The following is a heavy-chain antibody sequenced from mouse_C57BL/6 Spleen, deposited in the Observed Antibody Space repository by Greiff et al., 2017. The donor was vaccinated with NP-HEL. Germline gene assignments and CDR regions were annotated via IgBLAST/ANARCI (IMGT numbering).Heavy chain of an antibody. CDR1: GFTFSDYY. D-gene: IGHD1-1*01. Sequence: EVQRVESEGGLVQPGSSMKLSCTASGFTFSDYYMAWVRQVPEKGLEWVANINYDGSSTYYLDSLKSRFIISRDNAKNILYLQMSSLKSEDTATDCCARRGVLRAMDYWGQGTSVTVSS. V-gene: IGHV5-16*02. CDR2: INYDGSST. CDR3: ARRGVLRAMDY. J-gene: IGHJ4*01.